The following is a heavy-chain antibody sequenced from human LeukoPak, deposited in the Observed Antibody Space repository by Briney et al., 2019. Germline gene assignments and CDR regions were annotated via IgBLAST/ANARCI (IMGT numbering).Heavy chain of an antibody. V-gene: IGHV3-21*01. CDR1: GLTFSSYS. D-gene: IGHD4-23*01. J-gene: IGHJ4*02. CDR2: ISSSSSYI. CDR3: ARDRPYGGNPIDY. Sequence: GGSLRLSCAASGLTFSSYSMNWVRQAPGKGLEWVSSISSSSSYIYYADSVKGRFTISRDNAKNSLYLQMNSLRAEDTAVYYCARDRPYGGNPIDYWGQGTLVTVSS.